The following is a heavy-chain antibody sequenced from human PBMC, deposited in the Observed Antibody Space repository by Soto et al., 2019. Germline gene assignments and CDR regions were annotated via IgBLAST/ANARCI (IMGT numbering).Heavy chain of an antibody. Sequence: PSETLSLTCAVYGGSFSGYYWSWIRQPPGKGLEWIGEINHSGSTNYNPSLKSRVTISVDTSKNQFSLKLSSVTAADTAVYYCAGGKYSSSWPFDYWGQATLVTFSS. CDR2: INHSGST. J-gene: IGHJ4*02. CDR1: GGSFSGYY. D-gene: IGHD6-13*01. V-gene: IGHV4-34*01. CDR3: AGGKYSSSWPFDY.